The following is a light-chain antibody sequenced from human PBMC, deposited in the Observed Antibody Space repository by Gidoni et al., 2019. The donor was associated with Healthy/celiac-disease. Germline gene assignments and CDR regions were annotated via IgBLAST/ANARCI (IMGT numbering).Light chain of an antibody. CDR3: QQYNNWHPYT. Sequence: EIVMTQSPATLSVSPGERATLSCRASQSVSSNLAWYQQKPGQAPRLLIYGASTRATGNPARFSGSGSGTEFTLTISSLQSEDFAVYYCQQYNNWHPYTFGQGTKLEIK. CDR1: QSVSSN. J-gene: IGKJ2*01. V-gene: IGKV3-15*01. CDR2: GAS.